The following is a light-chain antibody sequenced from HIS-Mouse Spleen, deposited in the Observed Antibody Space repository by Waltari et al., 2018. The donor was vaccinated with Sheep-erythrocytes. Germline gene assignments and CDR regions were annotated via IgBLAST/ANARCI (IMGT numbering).Light chain of an antibody. V-gene: IGKV2-28*01. CDR2: LGS. Sequence: DIVMTQSPLSLPVTPGEPASISCRSSQSLLHSNGYNYLDWYLQKPGQSLQLLIYLGSNRASGVPDRLSGSGSGTDFTLKISRVEAEDVGVYYCMQALQTPRTFGQGTKVEIK. CDR3: MQALQTPRT. CDR1: QSLLHSNGYNY. J-gene: IGKJ1*01.